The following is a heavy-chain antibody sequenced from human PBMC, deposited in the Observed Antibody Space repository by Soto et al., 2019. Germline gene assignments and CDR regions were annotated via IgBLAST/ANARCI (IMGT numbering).Heavy chain of an antibody. D-gene: IGHD3-16*01. CDR3: ARWGTTGGLDV. J-gene: IGHJ1*01. CDR1: GFTFRSYV. Sequence: QVQLVESGGGVVQPGTSLRVSCVGSGFTFRSYVIHWVRQAPGKGLEWVALTSYDGSDKYYGDSVRGRFTISRDNSRNTVELQMDSLRLEDTAVYYCARWGTTGGLDVWGQGTLVSVSS. V-gene: IGHV3-30*19. CDR2: TSYDGSDK.